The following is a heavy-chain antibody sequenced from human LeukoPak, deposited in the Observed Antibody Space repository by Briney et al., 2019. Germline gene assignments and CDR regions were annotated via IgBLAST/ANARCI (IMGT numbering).Heavy chain of an antibody. CDR2: IWYDGSNK. CDR1: GFTFSSYG. V-gene: IGHV3-33*06. D-gene: IGHD1-7*01. Sequence: GRSLRLSCAASGFTFSSYGMHWVRQAPGKGLEWVAVIWYDGSNKYYADSVKGRFTISRDNSKNTLYLQMNSLRAEDTAVYYCAKDGNYEGYYYYYMDVWGKGTTVTVSS. J-gene: IGHJ6*03. CDR3: AKDGNYEGYYYYYMDV.